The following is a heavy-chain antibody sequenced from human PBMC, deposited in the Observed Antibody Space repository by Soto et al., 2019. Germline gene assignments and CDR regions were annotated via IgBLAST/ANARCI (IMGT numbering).Heavy chain of an antibody. J-gene: IGHJ5*02. Sequence: EVQLLESGGGLVQPGGSLRLSCAASGFTFSSYAMSWVRQAPGKGLEWVSAISGSGGSTYYADSVKGRFTISRDNSKNTLYLQMNSLRAEDTAVYYCAKDLGRIAAAGTDWFDPWGQGTLVTVSS. CDR2: ISGSGGST. CDR3: AKDLGRIAAAGTDWFDP. D-gene: IGHD6-13*01. CDR1: GFTFSSYA. V-gene: IGHV3-23*01.